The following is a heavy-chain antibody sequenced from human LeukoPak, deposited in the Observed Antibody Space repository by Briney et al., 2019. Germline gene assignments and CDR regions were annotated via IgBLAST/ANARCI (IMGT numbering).Heavy chain of an antibody. V-gene: IGHV3-30*03. CDR3: ATGRLSTLTDFDY. J-gene: IGHJ4*02. CDR2: ISYDGSNK. CDR1: GFTFSSYG. Sequence: GGSLRLSCAASGFTFSSYGMHWVRQAPGKGLEWVAVISYDGSNKYYADSVKGRFTISRDNSKNTLYLQMNSLRAEDTAVYYCATGRLSTLTDFDYWGQGTLVTVSS. D-gene: IGHD2/OR15-2a*01.